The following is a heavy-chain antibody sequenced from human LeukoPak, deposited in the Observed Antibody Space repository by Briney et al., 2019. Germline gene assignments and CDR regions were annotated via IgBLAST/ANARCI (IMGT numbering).Heavy chain of an antibody. Sequence: SETLSLTCAVYGGSFSGYYWSWIRQPPGKGLEWIGEINHSGSTNYNPSLKSRVTISVDTSKNQFSLELSSVTAADTAVYYCARRSSSWYGLGFAFDIWGQGTMVIVSS. CDR1: GGSFSGYY. CDR3: ARRSSSWYGLGFAFDI. CDR2: INHSGST. D-gene: IGHD6-13*01. J-gene: IGHJ3*02. V-gene: IGHV4-34*01.